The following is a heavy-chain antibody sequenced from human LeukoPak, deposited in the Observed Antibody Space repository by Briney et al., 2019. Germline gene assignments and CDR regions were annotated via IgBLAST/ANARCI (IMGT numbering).Heavy chain of an antibody. CDR1: GFTFSSYE. D-gene: IGHD6-19*01. CDR2: ISSSGSTI. Sequence: GGSLRLSCAASGFTFSSYEMNWVRQAPGKGLEWVSYISSSGSTIYYADSVKGRFTISRDNAKNSLYLQMNSLRAEDTAVYYCARVRAGGIAVAGTDYFDYWGQGTLVTVSS. V-gene: IGHV3-48*03. CDR3: ARVRAGGIAVAGTDYFDY. J-gene: IGHJ4*02.